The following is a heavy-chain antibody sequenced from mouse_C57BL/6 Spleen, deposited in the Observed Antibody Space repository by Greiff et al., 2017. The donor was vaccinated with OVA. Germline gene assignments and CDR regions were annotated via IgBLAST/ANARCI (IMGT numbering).Heavy chain of an antibody. V-gene: IGHV1-81*01. CDR2: IYPRSGNT. Sequence: VQLQQSGAELARPGASVKLSCKASGYTFTSYGISWVKQRTGQGLEWIGEIYPRSGNTYYNEKFKGKATLTADKSSSTAYMELRSLTSEDSAVYFCARTAQATPYYYAMDYWGQGTSVTVSS. CDR3: ARTAQATPYYYAMDY. J-gene: IGHJ4*01. CDR1: GYTFTSYG. D-gene: IGHD3-2*02.